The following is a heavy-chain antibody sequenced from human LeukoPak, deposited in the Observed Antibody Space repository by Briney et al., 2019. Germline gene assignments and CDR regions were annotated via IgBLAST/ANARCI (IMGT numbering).Heavy chain of an antibody. Sequence: GGSLRLSCAASGFTFSSYAMSWVRQAPGKGLEWVSVISGSGGSTYHADSVKGRFTISRDNSKNTLYLQMNGLRAEDTAVYYCAKELLRKEYYFDFWGQGALVTVSS. D-gene: IGHD2/OR15-2a*01. V-gene: IGHV3-23*01. CDR1: GFTFSSYA. J-gene: IGHJ4*02. CDR3: AKELLRKEYYFDF. CDR2: ISGSGGST.